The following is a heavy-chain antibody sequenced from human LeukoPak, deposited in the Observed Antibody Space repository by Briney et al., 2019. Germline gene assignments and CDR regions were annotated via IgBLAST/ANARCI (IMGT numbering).Heavy chain of an antibody. CDR2: IYYSGTT. Sequence: SETLSLTCTISGASIDSYYWSWIRQPPGKGLEWIGYIYYSGTTNYNPSLKRRVTISVDTSKNQFSLKLSSVTAADTAVYYCARYRAFDIWGRGTLVTVSS. CDR1: GASIDSYY. J-gene: IGHJ3*02. CDR3: ARYRAFDI. V-gene: IGHV4-59*01.